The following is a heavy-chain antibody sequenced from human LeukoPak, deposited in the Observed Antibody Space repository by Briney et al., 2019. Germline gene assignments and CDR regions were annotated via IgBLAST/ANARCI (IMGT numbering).Heavy chain of an antibody. D-gene: IGHD5-18*01. Sequence: PSETLSLTCTVSGGSISSGSYYWSWIRQPAGKGLEWIGRIYTSGSTNYNPSLKSRVTISVDTSKNQFSLELSSVTAADTAVYYCAHTATLYYYYYMDVWGKGTTVTVSS. J-gene: IGHJ6*03. CDR1: GGSISSGSYY. CDR2: IYTSGST. V-gene: IGHV4-61*02. CDR3: AHTATLYYYYYMDV.